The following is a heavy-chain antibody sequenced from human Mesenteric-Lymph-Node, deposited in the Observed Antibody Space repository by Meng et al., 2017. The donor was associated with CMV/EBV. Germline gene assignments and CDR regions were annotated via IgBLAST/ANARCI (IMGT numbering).Heavy chain of an antibody. Sequence: GGSLRLSCAASGFTFSSYSMNWVRQAPGKGLEWVSSISSSSSYIYYADSVKGRFTISRDNAKNSLYLQMNSLRAEDTAVYYCARGDFWSGYEEGFDYWGQGTLVTSPQ. D-gene: IGHD3-3*01. J-gene: IGHJ4*02. CDR3: ARGDFWSGYEEGFDY. V-gene: IGHV3-21*01. CDR1: GFTFSSYS. CDR2: ISSSSSYI.